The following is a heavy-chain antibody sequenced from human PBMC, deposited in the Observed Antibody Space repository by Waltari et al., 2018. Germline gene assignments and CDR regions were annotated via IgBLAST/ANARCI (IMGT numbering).Heavy chain of an antibody. CDR2: INHSGST. V-gene: IGHV4-34*01. D-gene: IGHD1-26*01. CDR1: GGSFSGYY. Sequence: QVQLQQWGAGLLKPWETLSLTCAVYGGSFSGYYWSWIRQPPGKGLEWIGEINHSGSTNSNPSLKSRVTISVDTSKNQFSLNLSSVTAADTAVYYCARVRFALQTWEPCDAFDIWGQGTMVTVSS. CDR3: ARVRFALQTWEPCDAFDI. J-gene: IGHJ3*02.